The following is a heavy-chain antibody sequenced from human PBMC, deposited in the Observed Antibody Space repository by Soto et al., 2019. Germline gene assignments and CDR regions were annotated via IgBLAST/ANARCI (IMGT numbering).Heavy chain of an antibody. D-gene: IGHD6-19*01. CDR1: GGSISSYY. V-gene: IGHV4-4*07. CDR2: IYTSGST. Sequence: SETLSLTCTVSGGSISSYYWSWIRQPAGKGLEWIGRIYTSGSTNCNPSLKSQVTMSVDTSKNQFSLKLSSVTAADTAVYYCARDVIAVPRGNWFDPWGQGTLVTVSS. J-gene: IGHJ5*02. CDR3: ARDVIAVPRGNWFDP.